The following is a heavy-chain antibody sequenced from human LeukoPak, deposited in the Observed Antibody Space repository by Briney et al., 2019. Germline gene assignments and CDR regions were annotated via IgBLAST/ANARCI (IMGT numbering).Heavy chain of an antibody. V-gene: IGHV3-30-3*01. CDR2: ISYDGSNK. D-gene: IGHD3-9*01. CDR1: GFTLSSYA. J-gene: IGHJ4*02. CDR3: ARDQGYFDWLSQNYYFDY. Sequence: GRSLRLSCAASGFTLSSYAMHWVRQAPGKGLEWVPVISYDGSNKYYADSVKGRFTISRDNSKNTLYLQMNSLRAEDTAVYYCARDQGYFDWLSQNYYFDYWGQGTLVTVSS.